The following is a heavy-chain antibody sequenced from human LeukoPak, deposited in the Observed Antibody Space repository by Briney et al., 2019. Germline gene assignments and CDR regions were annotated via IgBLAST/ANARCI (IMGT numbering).Heavy chain of an antibody. V-gene: IGHV4-34*01. D-gene: IGHD5-12*01. Sequence: SETLSLTCVIYGGPFSGYFWRCIRQPPGKGLEWIGEINQGGSSNYNPSLRSRVIISTDTSNNQLSVRVSSVTAADTAVYYCARGVVSGYDSYYFDYWGQGTLVTVSS. CDR1: GGPFSGYF. CDR2: INQGGSS. CDR3: ARGVVSGYDSYYFDY. J-gene: IGHJ4*02.